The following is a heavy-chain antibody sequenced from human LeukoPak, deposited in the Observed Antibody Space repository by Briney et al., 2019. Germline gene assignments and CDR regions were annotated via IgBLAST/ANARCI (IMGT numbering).Heavy chain of an antibody. D-gene: IGHD6-19*01. CDR2: IYPGDSHT. V-gene: IGHV5-51*01. CDR3: ARRYSSGWSFEY. J-gene: IGHJ4*02. CDR1: GYSFPNYW. Sequence: GGSLNISCEGSGYSFPNYWITWVRQMPGKGLEWVGVIYPGDSHTRYSPSFQGQVTISADKSTNTAYLQWARLKASDTAIYHCARRYSSGWSFEYWGQGTLVTVSS.